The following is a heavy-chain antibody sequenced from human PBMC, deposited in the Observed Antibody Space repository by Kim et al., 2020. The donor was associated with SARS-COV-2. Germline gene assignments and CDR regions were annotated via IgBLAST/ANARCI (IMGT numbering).Heavy chain of an antibody. V-gene: IGHV4-39*01. J-gene: IGHJ2*01. CDR2: T. Sequence: TSTNPTLKSRFAMSVDTAKNPFSLRLSSVTAADTAVYYCARRRDWYFDLWGRGTLVTVSS. CDR3: ARRRDWYFDL.